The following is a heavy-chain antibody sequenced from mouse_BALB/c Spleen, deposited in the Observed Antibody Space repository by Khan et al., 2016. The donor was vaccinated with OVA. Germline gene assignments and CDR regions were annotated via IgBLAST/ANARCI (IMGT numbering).Heavy chain of an antibody. V-gene: IGHV5-6*01. CDR1: GFTFSTYG. Sequence: EVQVVESGGDLVKPGGSLKLSCAASGFTFSTYGMSWVRQAPDKRLEWVATVSTGGSYTYYPDSVKGRFTISRDTAKNTLYLQMSGLRSEDTAMFYCTRLAYYYGSEGFAYWGQGTLVTVSA. D-gene: IGHD1-1*01. CDR2: VSTGGSYT. J-gene: IGHJ3*01. CDR3: TRLAYYYGSEGFAY.